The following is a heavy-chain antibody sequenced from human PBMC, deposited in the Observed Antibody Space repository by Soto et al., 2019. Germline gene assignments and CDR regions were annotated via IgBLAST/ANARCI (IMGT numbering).Heavy chain of an antibody. CDR3: ARDNQVVAATPSYDY. V-gene: IGHV3-11*06. CDR2: ISSSSSYT. CDR1: GFTFSDYY. D-gene: IGHD2-15*01. J-gene: IGHJ4*02. Sequence: GGSLRLSCAASGFTFSDYYMSWIRQAPGKGLEWVSYISSSSSYTNYADSVKGRFTISRDNAKNSLYLQMNSLRAEDTAVYYCARDNQVVAATPSYDYWGQGTLVTVSS.